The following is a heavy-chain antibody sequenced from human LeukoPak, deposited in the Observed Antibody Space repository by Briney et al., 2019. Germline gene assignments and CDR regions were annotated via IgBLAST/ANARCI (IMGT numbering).Heavy chain of an antibody. Sequence: SETLSLTCTVSGGSISSSSYYWSWIRQHPGKGLEWIGYIYYSGSTYYNPSLKSRVTISVDTSKNQFSLKLSSVTAADTAVYYCARTRYYYGSGSYYNLGWFDPWGQGTLVTVSS. V-gene: IGHV4-31*03. CDR2: IYYSGST. CDR3: ARTRYYYGSGSYYNLGWFDP. D-gene: IGHD3-10*01. J-gene: IGHJ5*02. CDR1: GGSISSSSYY.